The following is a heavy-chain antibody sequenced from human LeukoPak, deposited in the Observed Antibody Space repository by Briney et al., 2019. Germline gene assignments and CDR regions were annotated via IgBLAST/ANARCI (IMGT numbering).Heavy chain of an antibody. CDR2: INHSGST. D-gene: IGHD2-15*01. J-gene: IGHJ5*02. CDR3: ARVKRVVVVAASWFDP. Sequence: PSETLSLTCAVYGGSFSGYYWSWIRQPPGKGLEWIGEINHSGSTNYNPSLKSRVTISVDMSKNQFSLKLSSVTAADTAVYYCARVKRVVVVAASWFDPWGQGTLVTVSS. V-gene: IGHV4-34*01. CDR1: GGSFSGYY.